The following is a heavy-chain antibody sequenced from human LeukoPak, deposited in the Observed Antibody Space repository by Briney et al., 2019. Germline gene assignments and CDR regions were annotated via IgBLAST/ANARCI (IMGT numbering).Heavy chain of an antibody. V-gene: IGHV1-2*02. CDR1: GYTFTGYY. J-gene: IGHJ4*02. D-gene: IGHD3-22*01. CDR2: INPNSGGT. Sequence: ASVKVSCKASGYTFTGYYMHWVRQAPGQGLEWMGWINPNSGGTNYAQKFQGRVTMTRDTSISTAYMELSRLRSDDTAVYYCAKEGYGYDSSGYAGGYFDYWGQGTLVTVSS. CDR3: AKEGYGYDSSGYAGGYFDY.